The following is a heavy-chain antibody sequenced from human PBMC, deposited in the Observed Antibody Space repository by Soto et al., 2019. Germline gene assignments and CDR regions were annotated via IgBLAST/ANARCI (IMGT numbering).Heavy chain of an antibody. D-gene: IGHD4-17*01. CDR1: GGTLNSYT. V-gene: IGHV1-69*01. Sequence: QVQLVQSGAEVKKPGSSVRVSCKASGGTLNSYTISWVRQAPGQGLEWMGGIIPVFGTTDYAQKFQGRVTITADQSTGTAYLELFSLRSEDTAIYYCSISNSYGRGDFWCQGTLVTVSS. CDR3: SISNSYGRGDF. J-gene: IGHJ4*02. CDR2: IIPVFGTT.